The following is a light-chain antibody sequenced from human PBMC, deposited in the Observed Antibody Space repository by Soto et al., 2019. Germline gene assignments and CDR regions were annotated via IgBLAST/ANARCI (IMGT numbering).Light chain of an antibody. J-gene: IGKJ3*01. CDR3: QQSYSTLFT. CDR1: QTVIRY. CDR2: AVS. V-gene: IGKV1-39*01. Sequence: IQMTQFPSSLSASVGDRVTITCRAGQTVIRYLNWYQQKPGRAPNLLIYAVSNLQSGVPSRFSGRGSGTEFTLTISDLQPEDFATYYCQQSYSTLFTFGPGTKVDIK.